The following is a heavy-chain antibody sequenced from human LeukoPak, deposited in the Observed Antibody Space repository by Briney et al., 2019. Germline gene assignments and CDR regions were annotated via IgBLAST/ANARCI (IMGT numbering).Heavy chain of an antibody. CDR3: VRASDYYGSGTYPY. V-gene: IGHV1-69*05. Sequence: SVKVSCKASGGTFSSYAISWVRQAPGQGLEWMGRIIPIFGTANYAQKFQGRVTITTDESTSTAYMELSSLRSEDTAVYYCVRASDYYGSGTYPYWGQGALVTVSS. D-gene: IGHD3-10*01. J-gene: IGHJ4*02. CDR2: IIPIFGTA. CDR1: GGTFSSYA.